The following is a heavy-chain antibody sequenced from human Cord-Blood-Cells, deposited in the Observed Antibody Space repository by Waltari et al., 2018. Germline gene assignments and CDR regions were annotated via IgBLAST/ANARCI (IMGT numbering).Heavy chain of an antibody. CDR3: AWRYNWNDVHWYCGL. D-gene: IGHD1-1*01. V-gene: IGHV5-51*01. CDR2: IYPGDSDT. J-gene: IGHJ2*01. Sequence: EVQLVQSGAEVKKPGESLKISCKGSGYSFTSSWIGWVRQMPGKGLEWMGIIYPGDSDTRYSTSFQGQVTISADESLSTAYLQWSSLKASDTAMYYCAWRYNWNDVHWYCGLWGRGTLVTVSS. CDR1: GYSFTSSW.